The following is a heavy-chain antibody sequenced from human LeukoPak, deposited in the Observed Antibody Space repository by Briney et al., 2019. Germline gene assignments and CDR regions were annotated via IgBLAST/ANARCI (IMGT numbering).Heavy chain of an antibody. CDR1: GFTFSNYA. V-gene: IGHV3-23*01. D-gene: IGHD4-11*01. CDR3: AKDRDYSNFVHYFFDY. Sequence: GGSLRLSCAASGFTFSNYAMSWVRQAPGKGLEWVSGISGSGGSTHYADSVKGRFTISRDNSKNTLYLQMNSLRAEDTAVYYCAKDRDYSNFVHYFFDYRGQGTLVTVSS. CDR2: ISGSGGST. J-gene: IGHJ4*02.